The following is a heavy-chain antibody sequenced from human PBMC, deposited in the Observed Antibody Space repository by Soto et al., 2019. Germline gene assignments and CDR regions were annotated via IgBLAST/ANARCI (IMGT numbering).Heavy chain of an antibody. Sequence: DSVKVSCKASGYTCTGYDMHWVRQAPGQGLEWMGWINPNSGGTNYAQKFQGWVTMTRDTSISTAYMELSRLRSEDTAVYYCAREVGDSYYYYMDVWGKGPTVTLS. CDR2: INPNSGGT. D-gene: IGHD3-16*01. V-gene: IGHV1-2*04. J-gene: IGHJ6*03. CDR3: AREVGDSYYYYMDV. CDR1: GYTCTGYD.